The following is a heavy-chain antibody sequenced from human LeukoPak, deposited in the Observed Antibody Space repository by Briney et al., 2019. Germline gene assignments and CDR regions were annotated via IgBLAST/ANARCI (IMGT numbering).Heavy chain of an antibody. CDR1: GGSISSYY. CDR3: ARRRSSGWYFDY. Sequence: PSETLSLTCTVSGGSISSYYWSWIRQPPGKGLEWSGYVYYSGSTNYNPSLKSRVTISVDTSKNQCSLKLSSVTAADTAVYFCARRRSSGWYFDYWGQGTLVTVSS. CDR2: VYYSGST. D-gene: IGHD6-19*01. J-gene: IGHJ4*02. V-gene: IGHV4-59*08.